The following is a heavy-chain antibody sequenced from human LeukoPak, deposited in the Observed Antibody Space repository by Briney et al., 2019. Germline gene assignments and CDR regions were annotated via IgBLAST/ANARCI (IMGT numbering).Heavy chain of an antibody. CDR2: ISYGGSNK. V-gene: IGHV3-30*01. D-gene: IGHD3-10*01. CDR1: GFTFSSYA. J-gene: IGHJ4*02. CDR3: ARDRYSAVLWFGELFDY. Sequence: GGSLRLSCAASGFTFSSYAMHWVRQAPGKGLEWVAVISYGGSNKYYADSVKGRFTISRDNSKNTLYLQMNSLRAEDTAMYDCARDRYSAVLWFGELFDYWGQGTLVTVSS.